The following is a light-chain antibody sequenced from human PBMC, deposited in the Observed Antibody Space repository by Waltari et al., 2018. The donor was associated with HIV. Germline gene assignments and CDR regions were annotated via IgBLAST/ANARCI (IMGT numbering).Light chain of an antibody. CDR3: SSYTSDYTYV. V-gene: IGLV2-14*01. Sequence: GPSITISCTGTSSDVGGYNYVSWYQHHPGKAPKLLIYEVSNRPSGVSNRFSGSKSDNTASLTISGLQAEDEADYYCSSYTSDYTYVFGSGTEVTVL. CDR2: EVS. J-gene: IGLJ1*01. CDR1: SSDVGGYNY.